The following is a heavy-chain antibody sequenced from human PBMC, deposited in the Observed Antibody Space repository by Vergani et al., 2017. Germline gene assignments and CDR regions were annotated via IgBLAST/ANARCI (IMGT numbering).Heavy chain of an antibody. CDR2: ISSDGGST. Sequence: EVQLLESGGGLVQPGGSLRLSCAASGFTFSTYAMTWVRQAPGKGLEWVSTISSDGGSTYYADSVKGRFTISRDNSKNMLYLQMNSLRAEDTAVYYCARLSDDTTPYLQGGYDCWGQGTLVSVSS. CDR3: ARLSDDTTPYLQGGYDC. V-gene: IGHV3-23*01. D-gene: IGHD2-15*01. J-gene: IGHJ4*02. CDR1: GFTFSTYA.